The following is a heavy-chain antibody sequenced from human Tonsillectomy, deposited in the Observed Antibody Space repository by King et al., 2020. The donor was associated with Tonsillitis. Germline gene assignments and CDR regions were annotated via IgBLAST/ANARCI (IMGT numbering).Heavy chain of an antibody. CDR1: GFTFSDYY. CDR2: ISSTSIYI. CDR3: ARTNRGYYYYMDV. V-gene: IGHV3-11*05. D-gene: IGHD2/OR15-2a*01. Sequence: QLVQSGGGLVKPGGSLRLSCAASGFTFSDYYMSWIRQAPGKGLEWVSYISSTSIYINYADSVKGRFTISRDNAKNSLYLQMNSLRAGDTAMYYCARTNRGYYYYMDVWGKGTTVTVSS. J-gene: IGHJ6*03.